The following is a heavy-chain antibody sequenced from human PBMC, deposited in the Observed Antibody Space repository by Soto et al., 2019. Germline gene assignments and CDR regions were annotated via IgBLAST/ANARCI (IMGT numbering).Heavy chain of an antibody. D-gene: IGHD3-3*01. CDR3: ARRTNTMTGDFDS. CDR1: GGFISSYY. CDR2: IFYSGTT. Sequence: QVHLQESGPGLVRPSETLSLNCTVSGGFISSYYWSWIRQPPGKGLEWVGNIFYSGTTNYNPSITSRVTMSVDASKDLFSLTVNSLTTADTAVYYCARRTNTMTGDFDSWGQGTLITVSS. J-gene: IGHJ4*02. V-gene: IGHV4-59*01.